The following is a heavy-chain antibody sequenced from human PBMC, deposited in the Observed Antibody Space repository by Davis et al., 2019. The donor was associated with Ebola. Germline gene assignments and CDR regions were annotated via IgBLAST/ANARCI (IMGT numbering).Heavy chain of an antibody. Sequence: SETLSLTCAVSGGSISSGGYSWSWIRQPPGKGLEWIGYIYHSGSTYYNPSLKSRVTISVDRSKNQFSLKLSSVTAADTAVYYCARDVRAYWGGDCLDGWFDPWGQGTLVTVSS. D-gene: IGHD2-21*02. CDR1: GGSISSGGYS. V-gene: IGHV4-30-2*01. J-gene: IGHJ5*02. CDR2: IYHSGST. CDR3: ARDVRAYWGGDCLDGWFDP.